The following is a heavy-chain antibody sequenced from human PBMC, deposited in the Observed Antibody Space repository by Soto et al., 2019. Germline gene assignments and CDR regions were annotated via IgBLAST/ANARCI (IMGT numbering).Heavy chain of an antibody. V-gene: IGHV4-59*01. CDR1: GGSISSYY. Sequence: SETLSLTCTVSGGSISSYYWSWIRQPPGKGLEWIGYIYYSGSTNYNPSLKSRVTISVDTSKNQFSLKLSSVTAADTAVYYCARGDYHYGMDVWGQGTTVTVSS. CDR2: IYYSGST. CDR3: ARGDYHYGMDV. J-gene: IGHJ6*02.